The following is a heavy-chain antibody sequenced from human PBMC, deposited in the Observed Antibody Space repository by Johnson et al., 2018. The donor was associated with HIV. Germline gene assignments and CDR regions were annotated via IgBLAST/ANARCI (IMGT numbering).Heavy chain of an antibody. J-gene: IGHJ3*02. CDR2: IWYDGSNN. Sequence: QVQLVESGGGVVQPGRSLRLSCAASGFSFSSYGMHWVRQLPGKGLEWVAVIWYDGSNNSYADSVKGRFTISRDNSKNTLFLQMTSLRAEDTAVYYCAKYGGHGTYFSAFEIWGQGTKVTVSS. CDR3: AKYGGHGTYFSAFEI. CDR1: GFSFSSYG. V-gene: IGHV3-33*06. D-gene: IGHD1-26*01.